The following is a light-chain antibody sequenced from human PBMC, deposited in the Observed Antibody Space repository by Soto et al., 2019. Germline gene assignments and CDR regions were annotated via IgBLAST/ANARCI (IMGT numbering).Light chain of an antibody. V-gene: IGKV3-15*01. J-gene: IGKJ1*01. Sequence: EIVLTQSPGTLSLSPGERATLSCWASQSISSNLAWYQQKAGQAPRLLIHGATTRATGIPARFSGSGSGTEFTLTISSLQSEDFAVYYCQQYNNWPRTFCQGTKVDIK. CDR3: QQYNNWPRT. CDR1: QSISSN. CDR2: GAT.